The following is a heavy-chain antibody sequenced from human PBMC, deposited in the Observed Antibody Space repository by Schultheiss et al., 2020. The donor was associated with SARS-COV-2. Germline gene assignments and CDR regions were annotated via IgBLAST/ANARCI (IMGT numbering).Heavy chain of an antibody. V-gene: IGHV3-21*01. CDR1: GFTFSSYA. Sequence: GESLKISCAASGFTFSSYAMSWVRQAPGKGLEWVSSISSSSSYIYYADSVKGRFTISRDNAKNSLYLQMNSLRAEDTAVYYCARDTGAGDYWGQGTLVTVSS. J-gene: IGHJ4*02. CDR3: ARDTGAGDY. D-gene: IGHD3-10*01. CDR2: ISSSSSYI.